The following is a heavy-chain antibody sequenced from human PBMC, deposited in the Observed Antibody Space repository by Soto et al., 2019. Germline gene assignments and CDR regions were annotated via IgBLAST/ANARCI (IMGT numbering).Heavy chain of an antibody. CDR1: GGSFSGYY. CDR2: INHSGST. D-gene: IGHD3-22*01. J-gene: IGHJ4*02. V-gene: IGHV4-34*01. CDR3: ARDSSGLDY. Sequence: SETLSLTCAVYGGSFSGYYWSWIRQPPGKGLEWIGEINHSGSTNYNPSLKSRVTISVDTSKNQFSLKLSSVTAADTAVYYCARDSSGLDYWGQGTLVTVSS.